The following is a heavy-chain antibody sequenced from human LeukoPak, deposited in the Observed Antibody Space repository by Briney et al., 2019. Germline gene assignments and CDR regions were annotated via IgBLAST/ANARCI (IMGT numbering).Heavy chain of an antibody. CDR2: ISSSSSSYI. V-gene: IGHV3-21*01. D-gene: IGHD4-23*01. J-gene: IGHJ6*03. Sequence: GGSLRLSCAASGFTFSSYGMHWVRQAPGKGLEWVSSISSSSSSYIYYADSVKGRFTISRDNAKNSLYLQMNSLRAEDTAVYYCARGGGGNPRYYYYYMDVWGKGTTVTVSS. CDR3: ARGGGGNPRYYYYYMDV. CDR1: GFTFSSYG.